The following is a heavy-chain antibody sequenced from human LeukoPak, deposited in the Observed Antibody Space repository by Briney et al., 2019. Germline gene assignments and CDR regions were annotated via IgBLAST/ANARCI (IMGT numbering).Heavy chain of an antibody. D-gene: IGHD3-22*01. CDR3: ARDLGDSSGYSPPAEYFQH. V-gene: IGHV1-2*02. CDR1: GYTFTGYH. CDR2: INPNSGGT. J-gene: IGHJ1*01. Sequence: ASVKVSCKASGYTFTGYHMHWVRQAPGQGLEWMGWINPNSGGTNYAQKFQGRVTMTRDTSISTAYMELSRLRSDDTAVYYCARDLGDSSGYSPPAEYFQHWGQGTLVTVSS.